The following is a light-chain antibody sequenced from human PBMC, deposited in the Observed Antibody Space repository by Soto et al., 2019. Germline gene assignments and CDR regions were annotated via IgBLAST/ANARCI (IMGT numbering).Light chain of an antibody. Sequence: IVLTQSPGTLSLSPGERATLSCRASQTVSSNFLAWYQEKPGQGPRLLIYGASSRATGIPDRFSGSGSGTDFSLTISRLEPEDFAVYYCQQYGSSPTFGQGTKVDI. CDR2: GAS. CDR3: QQYGSSPT. V-gene: IGKV3-20*01. J-gene: IGKJ1*01. CDR1: QTVSSNF.